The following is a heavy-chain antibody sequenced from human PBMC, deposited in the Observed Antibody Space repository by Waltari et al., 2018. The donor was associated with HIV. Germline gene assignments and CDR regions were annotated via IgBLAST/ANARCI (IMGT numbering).Heavy chain of an antibody. Sequence: EVQLLEFGGGLVQPGGSLRLSCAASGFTFSRYAMSWVRPAPGKGIQWVSIVSAMGITTYSADSVKGRVTISRDNSENTLYLQINSLRAEDTAVYYCAKGAFDMVVVSALDSWGHGTLVTVSS. V-gene: IGHV3-23*01. J-gene: IGHJ5*01. D-gene: IGHD2-21*01. CDR2: VSAMGITT. CDR3: AKGAFDMVVVSALDS. CDR1: GFTFSRYA.